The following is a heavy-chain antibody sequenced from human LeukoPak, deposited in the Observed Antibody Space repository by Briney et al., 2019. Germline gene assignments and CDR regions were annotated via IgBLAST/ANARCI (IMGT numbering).Heavy chain of an antibody. V-gene: IGHV4-34*01. CDR2: INHSGST. CDR3: AKVQRPLDGADY. CDR1: GGSFSGYY. Sequence: SETLSLTCAVYGGSFSGYYWSWIRQPPGKGLEWIGEINHSGSTNYNPSLKSRVTISVDTSKNQFSLKLSSVTAADTAVYYCAKVQRPLDGADYWGQGTLVTVSS. D-gene: IGHD1-1*01. J-gene: IGHJ4*02.